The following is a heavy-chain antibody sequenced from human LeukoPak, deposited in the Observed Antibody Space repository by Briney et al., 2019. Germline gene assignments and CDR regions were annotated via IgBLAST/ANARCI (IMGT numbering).Heavy chain of an antibody. Sequence: GGSLRLSCVASGFTFGSYWMSWVRQAPGRGPECVAHTNQVGGEKYYVDSVKGRFTISRDNAKKSVYLQMNSLRAEDTALYYCARGGYCYRHWGQGTLVTVSS. CDR1: GFTFGSYW. CDR3: ARGGYCYRH. CDR2: TNQVGGEK. D-gene: IGHD3-16*02. J-gene: IGHJ4*02. V-gene: IGHV3-7*05.